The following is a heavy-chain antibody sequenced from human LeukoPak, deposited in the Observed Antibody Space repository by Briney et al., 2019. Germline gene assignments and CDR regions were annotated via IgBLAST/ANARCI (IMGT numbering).Heavy chain of an antibody. CDR3: ARDHSSGWYQNWYFDL. J-gene: IGHJ2*01. CDR2: INHSGST. V-gene: IGHV4-34*01. D-gene: IGHD6-19*01. Sequence: SATLSLTCAVYGGSFSGYYWSWIRQPPGKGLEWIGEINHSGSTNYNPSLKSRVTISVDTSKNQFSLKLSSVTAADTAVYYCARDHSSGWYQNWYFDLWGRGTLVTVSS. CDR1: GGSFSGYY.